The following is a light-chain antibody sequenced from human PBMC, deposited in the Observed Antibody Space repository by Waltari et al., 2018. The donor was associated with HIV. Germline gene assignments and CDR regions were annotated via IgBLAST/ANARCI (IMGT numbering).Light chain of an antibody. J-gene: IGKJ4*01. V-gene: IGKV3-11*01. CDR3: QQRTHWPLT. Sequence: ENVLTQSPATLSLSPGERATLSCRASQSVSTFLAWYQHKPGQAPRLLLFDATYRATDIPARFSGSGSGTDLTLTISSLAPEDAAIYYCQQRTHWPLTFGGGTRVEIK. CDR1: QSVSTF. CDR2: DAT.